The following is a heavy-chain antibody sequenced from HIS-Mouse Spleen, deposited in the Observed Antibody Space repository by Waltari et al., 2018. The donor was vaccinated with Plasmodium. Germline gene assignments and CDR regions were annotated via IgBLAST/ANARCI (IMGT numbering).Heavy chain of an antibody. J-gene: IGHJ3*02. CDR2: IYYRGST. CDR1: GGSISSYY. V-gene: IGHV4-59*01. D-gene: IGHD3-9*01. CDR3: AREPYDILTGYYDAFDI. Sequence: QVQLQESGPGLVKPSETLSLTCTVSGGSISSYYWSWIRQPPGKGLEWIGYIYYRGSTNYHPSLKSRVTISVDTSKNQFSLKLSSVTAADTAVYYCAREPYDILTGYYDAFDIWGQGTMVTVSS.